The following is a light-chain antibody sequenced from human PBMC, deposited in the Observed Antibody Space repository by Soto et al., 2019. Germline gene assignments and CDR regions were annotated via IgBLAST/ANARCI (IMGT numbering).Light chain of an antibody. CDR3: CSYAGSNTFDV. Sequence: QSALTQPRSVSGSPGQSVTISCTGTSSDVGGYNYVSWYQHHPGKAPKLMIFDVSKRPSGVPDRFSGSKSGNTASLTISGLQAEDEADYYCCSYAGSNTFDVFGTGTQLTVL. CDR2: DVS. J-gene: IGLJ1*01. V-gene: IGLV2-11*01. CDR1: SSDVGGYNY.